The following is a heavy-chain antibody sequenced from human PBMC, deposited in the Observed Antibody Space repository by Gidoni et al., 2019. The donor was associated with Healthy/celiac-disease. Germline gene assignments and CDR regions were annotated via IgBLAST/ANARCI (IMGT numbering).Heavy chain of an antibody. V-gene: IGHV3-21*01. CDR3: ARGIRVAASNSDAFDI. CDR2: ISSSSSYI. D-gene: IGHD2-15*01. J-gene: IGHJ3*02. CDR1: GFTFRSYS. Sequence: EMQLVGSGGGLVKPGGSLRLSCEASGFTFRSYSMNWVRQAPGKGLEWVSSISSSSSYIYYADSVKVRFTISRDNAKNSLYLQMNSRRAEDTAVYYCARGIRVAASNSDAFDIWGQGTMVTVSS.